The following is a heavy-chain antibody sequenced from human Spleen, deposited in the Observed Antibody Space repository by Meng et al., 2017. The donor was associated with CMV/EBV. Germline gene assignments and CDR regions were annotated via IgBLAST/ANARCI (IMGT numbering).Heavy chain of an antibody. CDR2: IIPILGIA. Sequence: SVKVSCKASGGTFSSYAISWVRQAPRQGLEWMGGIIPILGIANYAQKFQGRVTMTTDTSTSTAYMELRSLRSDDTAVYYCARDNLGGDYYYYGMDVWGQGTTVTVSS. CDR3: ARDNLGGDYYYYGMDV. J-gene: IGHJ6*02. V-gene: IGHV1-69*10. CDR1: GGTFSSYA.